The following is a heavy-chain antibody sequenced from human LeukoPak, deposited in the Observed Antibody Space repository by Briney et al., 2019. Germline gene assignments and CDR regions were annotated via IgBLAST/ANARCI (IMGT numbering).Heavy chain of an antibody. Sequence: ASVKVSCKASGYTFTGYYMHWVRQAPGQGLEWMGWINPNSGATNYAQKFQGRVTMTRDTSISTAYMELSRLRSDDTAVYYCARDGYCSGGSCYGWNGMDVWGQGTTVTVSS. CDR3: ARDGYCSGGSCYGWNGMDV. CDR2: INPNSGAT. D-gene: IGHD2-15*01. CDR1: GYTFTGYY. V-gene: IGHV1-2*02. J-gene: IGHJ6*02.